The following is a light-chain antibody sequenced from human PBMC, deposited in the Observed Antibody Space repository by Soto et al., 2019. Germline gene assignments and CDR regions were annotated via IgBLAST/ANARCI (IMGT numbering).Light chain of an antibody. Sequence: VVMTQTPLSSPVTLGQPASISCRSSQSLVHYDGNTYLSWLQQRPGQPPRLLIYKISSRFSGVPDRFSGSGAGTDFTLRISRVEAEDVGVYYCMQTTEFPSTFGQGTKLEIK. J-gene: IGKJ2*01. CDR3: MQTTEFPST. V-gene: IGKV2-24*01. CDR1: QSLVHYDGNTY. CDR2: KIS.